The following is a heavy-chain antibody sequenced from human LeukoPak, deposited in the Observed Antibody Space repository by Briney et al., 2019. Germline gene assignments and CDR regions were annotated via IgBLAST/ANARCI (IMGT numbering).Heavy chain of an antibody. D-gene: IGHD3-9*01. CDR3: AREFRDILTGYSDFDY. Sequence: ASVKVSCKASGYIFTGHYIHWVRQTPGQGFEWMGWINLNSGGTKYAQKFEGRVTVTRDTSISTAYMELSRLRSDDTAVYYCAREFRDILTGYSDFDYWGQGTLVTVSS. CDR2: INLNSGGT. J-gene: IGHJ4*02. CDR1: GYIFTGHY. V-gene: IGHV1-2*02.